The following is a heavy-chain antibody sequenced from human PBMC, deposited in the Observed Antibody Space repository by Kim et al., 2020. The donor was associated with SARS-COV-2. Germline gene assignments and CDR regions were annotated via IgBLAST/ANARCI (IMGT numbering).Heavy chain of an antibody. V-gene: IGHV1-69*04. CDR1: GGTFSSYA. D-gene: IGHD5-18*01. Sequence: SVKVSCKASGGTFSSYAISWVRQAPGQGLEWMGRIIPILGIANYAQKFQGRVTITADKSTSTAYMELSSLRSEDTAVYYCARGGIFGSVDTASIDYWGQGTLVTVSS. CDR3: ARGGIFGSVDTASIDY. J-gene: IGHJ4*02. CDR2: IIPILGIA.